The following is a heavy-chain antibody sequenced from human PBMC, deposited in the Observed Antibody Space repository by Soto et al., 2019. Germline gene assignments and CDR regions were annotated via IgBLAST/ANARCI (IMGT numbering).Heavy chain of an antibody. J-gene: IGHJ4*02. CDR2: INSDGSST. V-gene: IGHV3-74*01. D-gene: IGHD3-10*01. Sequence: GGSLRLSCAASGFTFSSYWMHWVRQAPGKGLVWVSRINSDGSSTTYADSVKGRFTISRDNAKNTLYLQMNSLRAEDTAVYYCARGSNGSGPGAGYWGQGTLVTVSS. CDR3: ARGSNGSGPGAGY. CDR1: GFTFSSYW.